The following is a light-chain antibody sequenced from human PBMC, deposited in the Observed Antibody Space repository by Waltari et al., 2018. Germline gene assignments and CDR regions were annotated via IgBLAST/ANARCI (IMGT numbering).Light chain of an antibody. Sequence: VLTQSPGTLSLSPGERATLSCRASQSVGRSLTWYQQKPGQAPRLLIYGTSTRATGIPDRFSGSGSGTDFSLTISRLEPADSAMYYCQHYVRLPATFGQGTKVEIK. CDR3: QHYVRLPAT. V-gene: IGKV3-20*01. CDR1: QSVGRS. CDR2: GTS. J-gene: IGKJ1*01.